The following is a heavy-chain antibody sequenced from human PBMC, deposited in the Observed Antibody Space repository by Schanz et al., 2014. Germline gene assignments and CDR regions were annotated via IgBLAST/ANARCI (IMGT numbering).Heavy chain of an antibody. CDR2: ISGSGVTI. CDR3: AKDLAAVGVFDY. CDR1: GFTFSSYA. Sequence: EVQLLESGGGLVQPGGSLRLSCAGSGFTFSSYAMSWVRQTPGKGLEWVSVISGSGVTIYYADSVKGRFTISRDNSKNTLYLQMNSLRAEDTAVYYCAKDLAAVGVFDYWGQGSLVTVSP. V-gene: IGHV3-23*01. J-gene: IGHJ4*02. D-gene: IGHD6-13*01.